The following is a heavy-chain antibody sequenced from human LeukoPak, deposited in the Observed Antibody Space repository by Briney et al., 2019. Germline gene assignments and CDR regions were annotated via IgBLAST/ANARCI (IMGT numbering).Heavy chain of an antibody. CDR1: GGSISSYY. V-gene: IGHV4-59*01. D-gene: IGHD6-6*01. J-gene: IGHJ3*02. Sequence: PSETLSLTCTVSGGSISSYYWSWIRQPPGKGLEWIGYIYYSGSTNYNPSLKSRVTISVDTSKNQFSLKLSSVTAADTAAYYCARGGEYSSSSDAFDIWGQGTMVTVSS. CDR3: ARGGEYSSSSDAFDI. CDR2: IYYSGST.